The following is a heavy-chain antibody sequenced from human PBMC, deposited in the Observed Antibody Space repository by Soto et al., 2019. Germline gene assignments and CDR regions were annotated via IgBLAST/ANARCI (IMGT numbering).Heavy chain of an antibody. CDR2: IRHTTSAT. J-gene: IGHJ3*01. CDR1: QFPFDVYS. V-gene: IGHV3-48*02. CDR3: ARDRGSSGMFELDV. D-gene: IGHD6-19*01. Sequence: PGGSLRLSCVASQFPFDVYSMHWVSQAPGKGLEWVSYIRHTTSATFYADAVKGRFTISRDNRKNSLFLQMNSLRDDDTGVYFCARDRGSSGMFELDVWGPGTLVTVSS.